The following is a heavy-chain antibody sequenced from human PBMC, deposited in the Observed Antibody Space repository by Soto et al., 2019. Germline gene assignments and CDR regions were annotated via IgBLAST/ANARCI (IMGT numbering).Heavy chain of an antibody. CDR1: GGSFSGYY. D-gene: IGHD6-6*01. Sequence: PPETLSLTCAVYGGSFSGYYWSWIRQPPGKGLEWIGEINHSGSTNYNPSLKSRVTISVDTSKNQFSLKLSSVTAADTAVYYCARMAARYYYYYYGMDVWGQGTTVTVSS. CDR2: INHSGST. CDR3: ARMAARYYYYYYGMDV. J-gene: IGHJ6*02. V-gene: IGHV4-34*01.